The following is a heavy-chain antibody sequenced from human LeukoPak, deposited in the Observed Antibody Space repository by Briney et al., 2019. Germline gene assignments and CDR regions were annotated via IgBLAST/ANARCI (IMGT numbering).Heavy chain of an antibody. J-gene: IGHJ4*02. D-gene: IGHD5-24*01. Sequence: GGSLRLSCAASGFTFSSYSMNWVRQAPGKGLECLANIKEDGSETYYADSVKGRFTISRDNPKNLLFLQINSLRVEDTAVYYCARETPRRGETRDGYRWGQGTLVTVSS. CDR3: ARETPRRGETRDGYR. CDR1: GFTFSSYS. CDR2: IKEDGSET. V-gene: IGHV3-7*01.